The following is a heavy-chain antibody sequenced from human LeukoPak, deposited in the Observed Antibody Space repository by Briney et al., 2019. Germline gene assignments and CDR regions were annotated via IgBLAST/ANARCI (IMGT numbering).Heavy chain of an antibody. V-gene: IGHV4-34*01. CDR3: ARREGRGGPSDY. D-gene: IGHD3-10*01. CDR1: GGSFSGYY. J-gene: IGHJ4*02. CDR2: INHSGST. Sequence: PSETLSLTCAVYGGSFSGYYWSWIRQPPGKGLEWIGEINHSGSTNYNPSLKSRVTISVDTSKNQFSLKLSSVTAADTAVYYCARREGRGGPSDYWGQGTLVTVSS.